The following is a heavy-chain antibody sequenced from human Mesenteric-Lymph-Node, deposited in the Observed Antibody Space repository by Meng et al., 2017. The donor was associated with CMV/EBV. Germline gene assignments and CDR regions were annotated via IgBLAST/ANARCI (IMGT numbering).Heavy chain of an antibody. D-gene: IGHD6-19*01. Sequence: SCTPSGYTFTDYSIHWVRQAPGQGLEWMGWINTDNGGTQYSQRFQDRLTITRETSASTAFMDLTSLRYEDTAVYYCVRDIKLGGTRDYWGPGTLVTVSS. CDR1: GYTFTDYS. CDR3: VRDIKLGGTRDY. V-gene: IGHV1-3*04. J-gene: IGHJ4*02. CDR2: INTDNGGT.